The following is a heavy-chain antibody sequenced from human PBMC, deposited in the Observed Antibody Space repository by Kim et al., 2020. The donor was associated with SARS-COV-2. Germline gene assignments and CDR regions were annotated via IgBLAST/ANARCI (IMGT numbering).Heavy chain of an antibody. CDR1: GYTFTSYG. D-gene: IGHD2-2*01. Sequence: ASVKVSCKASGYTFTSYGISWVRQAPGQGLEWMGWISAYNGNTNYAQKLQGRVTMTTDTSTSTAYMELRSLRSDDTAVYYCARVVVVPAAHGNRYFDYWGQGTLVTVSS. CDR2: ISAYNGNT. V-gene: IGHV1-18*01. J-gene: IGHJ4*02. CDR3: ARVVVVPAAHGNRYFDY.